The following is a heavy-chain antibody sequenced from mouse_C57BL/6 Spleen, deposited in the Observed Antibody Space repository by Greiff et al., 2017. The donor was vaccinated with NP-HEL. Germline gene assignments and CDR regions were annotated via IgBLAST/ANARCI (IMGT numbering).Heavy chain of an antibody. CDR1: GFTFSSYG. Sequence: EVKLQESGGDLVKPGGSLKLSCAASGFTFSSYGMSWVRQTPDKRLEWVATISSGGSYTYYPDSVKGRFTISRDNAKNTLYLQMSSLKSEDTAMYYCARHSNYYFDYWGQGTTLTVSS. D-gene: IGHD2-5*01. CDR2: ISSGGSYT. CDR3: ARHSNYYFDY. J-gene: IGHJ2*01. V-gene: IGHV5-6*01.